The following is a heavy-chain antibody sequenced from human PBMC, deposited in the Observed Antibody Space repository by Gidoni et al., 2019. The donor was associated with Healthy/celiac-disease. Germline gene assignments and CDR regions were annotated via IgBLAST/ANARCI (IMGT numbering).Heavy chain of an antibody. D-gene: IGHD4-17*01. J-gene: IGHJ4*02. V-gene: IGHV3-48*03. CDR3: AREGTVTTVDY. CDR1: GFTFRSYE. CDR2: ISSSGSTI. Sequence: EVQLVESGGGLVQPGGSLRLSCAASGFTFRSYEMNWVRQAPGKGLEWVSYISSSGSTIYYADSVKGRFTISRDNAKNSLYLQMNSLRAEDTAVYYCAREGTVTTVDYWGQGTLVTVSS.